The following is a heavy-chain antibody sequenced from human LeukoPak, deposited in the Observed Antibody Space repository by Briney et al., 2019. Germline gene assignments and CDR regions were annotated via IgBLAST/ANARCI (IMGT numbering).Heavy chain of an antibody. Sequence: GGSLRLFCVASGFSFSSYAMNWVRQAPGKGPEWVAAIWSEGRRIYFADSVQGRFTISRDDFKNTLYLQMNTLRAEDTAVYYCAKDYYESGSYYQRDFDHWGQGTLVTVSS. J-gene: IGHJ4*02. D-gene: IGHD3-10*01. CDR2: IWSEGRRI. V-gene: IGHV3-33*06. CDR1: GFSFSSYA. CDR3: AKDYYESGSYYQRDFDH.